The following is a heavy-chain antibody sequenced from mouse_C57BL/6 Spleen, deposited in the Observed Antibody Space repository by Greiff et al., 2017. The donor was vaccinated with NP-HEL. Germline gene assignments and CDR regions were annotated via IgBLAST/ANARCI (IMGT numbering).Heavy chain of an antibody. Sequence: VQLKESGAELVRPGASVTLSCKASGYTFTDYEMHWVKQTPVHGLEWIGAIDPETGGTAYNQKFKGKAILTADKSSSTAYMELRSLTSEDSAVYYCTRRRVYGSSYGYWGQGTTLTVSS. CDR3: TRRRVYGSSYGY. V-gene: IGHV1-15*01. D-gene: IGHD1-1*01. CDR1: GYTFTDYE. J-gene: IGHJ2*01. CDR2: IDPETGGT.